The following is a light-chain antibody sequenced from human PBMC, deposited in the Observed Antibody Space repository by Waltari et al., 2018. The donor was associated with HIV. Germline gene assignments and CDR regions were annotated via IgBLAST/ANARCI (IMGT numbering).Light chain of an antibody. Sequence: QSVLTPPPSASGTPGQSVTISCSGTSSNTATHTCTWYQQLPGTAPKLLIYTNNQRPSGVPARFSGSKSGTSASLAISGLQSDDDADYYCATWDDSLNGWVFGGGTRLTVL. CDR2: TNN. J-gene: IGLJ3*02. CDR1: SSNTATHT. V-gene: IGLV1-44*01. CDR3: ATWDDSLNGWV.